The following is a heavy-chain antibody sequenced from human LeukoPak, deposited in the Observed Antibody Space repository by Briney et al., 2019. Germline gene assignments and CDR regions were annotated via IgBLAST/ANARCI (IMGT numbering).Heavy chain of an antibody. CDR3: ARESVEVYFDY. V-gene: IGHV1-2*06. CDR2: INPNSGGT. J-gene: IGHJ4*02. Sequence: EASVKVSCKASGYTFTGYYIHWVRQAPGQGLEWMGRINPNSGGTNYAQKFQGRATMTRDTSISTAYMELTRLRSDDTAVYYCARESVEVYFDYWGQGTLVTVSS. CDR1: GYTFTGYY. D-gene: IGHD4-23*01.